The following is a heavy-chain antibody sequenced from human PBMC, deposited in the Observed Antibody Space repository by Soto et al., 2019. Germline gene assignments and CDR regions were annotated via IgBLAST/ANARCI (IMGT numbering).Heavy chain of an antibody. V-gene: IGHV3-33*01. J-gene: IGHJ4*02. D-gene: IGHD1-26*01. Sequence: QVQLVEAGGGVVQPGRSLRLSCAASGFTFSSYGMHWVRQAPGKGLEWVAVIWYDGSNKYYADSVKGRFTISRDNFKNPLSLQMNSLRAEGTAVYYCVSYSGNYNAFDYWGQGTLVTVSS. CDR2: IWYDGSNK. CDR3: VSYSGNYNAFDY. CDR1: GFTFSSYG.